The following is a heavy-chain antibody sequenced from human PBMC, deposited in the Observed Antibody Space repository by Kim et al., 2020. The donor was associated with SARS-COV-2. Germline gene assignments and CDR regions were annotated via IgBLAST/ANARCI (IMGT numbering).Heavy chain of an antibody. CDR3: ARDQGFSPWYFGGDDAFDI. D-gene: IGHD4-17*01. Sequence: ASVKVSCKASGYTFTGYYMHWVRQAPGQGLEWMGRINPNSGGTNYAQKFQGRVTMTRDTSISTAYMELSRLRSDDTAVYYCARDQGFSPWYFGGDDAFDIWGQGTMVTVSS. CDR2: INPNSGGT. J-gene: IGHJ3*02. CDR1: GYTFTGYY. V-gene: IGHV1-2*06.